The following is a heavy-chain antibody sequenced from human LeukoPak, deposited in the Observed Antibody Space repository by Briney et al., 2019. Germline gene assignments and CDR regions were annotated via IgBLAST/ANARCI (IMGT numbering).Heavy chain of an antibody. CDR3: AKMMALDYFDY. J-gene: IGHJ4*02. CDR1: GFTFSSYS. Sequence: GGSLRLSCAASGFTFSSYSMNWVRQAPGKGLEWVSSITRSSNYIYYADSVKGRFTISRDNAKNSLYLQMNSLRAEDTAVYYCAKMMALDYFDYWGQGTLVTVSS. V-gene: IGHV3-21*04. D-gene: IGHD5-24*01. CDR2: ITRSSNYI.